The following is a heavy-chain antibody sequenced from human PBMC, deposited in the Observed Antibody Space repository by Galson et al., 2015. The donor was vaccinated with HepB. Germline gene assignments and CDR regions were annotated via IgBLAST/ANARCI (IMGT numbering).Heavy chain of an antibody. Sequence: SETLSLTCTVSGGSISSSSYYWGWIRQPPGKGLEWIGEIFHSGTTNYNPSLKSRVTISVDKSKNQFSLKLTSVTAADTAMYYCARDCSASRCPSTHWGPGTLVTVSS. J-gene: IGHJ4*02. CDR2: IFHSGTT. V-gene: IGHV4-39*07. CDR3: ARDCSASRCPSTH. D-gene: IGHD2-15*01. CDR1: GGSISSSSYY.